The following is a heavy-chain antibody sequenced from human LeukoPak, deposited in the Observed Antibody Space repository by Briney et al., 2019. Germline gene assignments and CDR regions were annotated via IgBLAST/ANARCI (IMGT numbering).Heavy chain of an antibody. J-gene: IGHJ4*02. CDR1: GFTFSSYG. D-gene: IGHD3-10*01. V-gene: IGHV3-30*02. CDR2: IRYDGSNK. Sequence: GGSLRLSCAASGFTFSSYGMHWVRQAPGKGLEWVAFIRYDGSNKYYADSVKGRFTISRDNSKNTLYLQMNSLRPEDTAVYYCAKDSKRWKAYYYEAGSYYFDYWGQGTRVTVSS. CDR3: AKDSKRWKAYYYEAGSYYFDY.